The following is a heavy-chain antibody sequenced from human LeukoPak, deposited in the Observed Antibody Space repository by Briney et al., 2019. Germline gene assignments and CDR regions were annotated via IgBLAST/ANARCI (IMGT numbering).Heavy chain of an antibody. Sequence: GASLRLFCAASGFTFSDYYINSVRQAAGVWLGSVSSISSSSSYIYYADSVKGRFTISRDNAKNSLYLPMNSLRAEDTAVYYCARSDYYQRYAFDIWGRGTKATVSA. D-gene: IGHD3-10*01. CDR2: ISSSSSYI. CDR1: GFTFSDYY. CDR3: ARSDYYQRYAFDI. J-gene: IGHJ3*02. V-gene: IGHV3-21*01.